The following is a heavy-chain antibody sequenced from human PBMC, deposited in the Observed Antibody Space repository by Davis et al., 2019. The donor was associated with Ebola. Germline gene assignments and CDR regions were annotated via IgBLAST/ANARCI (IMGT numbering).Heavy chain of an antibody. CDR3: ARSDSGGNWYFDL. V-gene: IGHV3-74*01. CDR1: GITLRSYW. CDR2: ISPDGSRT. Sequence: PGGSLRLSCAGSGITLRSYWMHWVRQAPGKGLVWVSRISPDGSRTDYADSVKGRFSISRDNAKNSLYLQINSLRADDTALYHCARSDSGGNWYFDLWGRGTLVTVSS. J-gene: IGHJ2*01. D-gene: IGHD4-17*01.